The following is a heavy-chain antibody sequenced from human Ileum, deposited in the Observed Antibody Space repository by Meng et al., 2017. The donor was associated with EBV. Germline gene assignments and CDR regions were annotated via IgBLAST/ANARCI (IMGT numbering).Heavy chain of an antibody. CDR2: VNYNGDS. D-gene: IGHD1-26*01. J-gene: IGHJ4*02. CDR3: ARDLRVGGAFDY. CDR1: GASVTSSGYY. Sequence: QVQRQPPGPGLVRPSETLSLTGTVSGASVTSSGYYWSWLRQSPGKGLEWLGYVNYNGDSTYNPSLKSRVTIFIDTSKKQFYLNLTSATAADTAIYYCARDLRVGGAFDYWGQGTLVTVSS. V-gene: IGHV4-61*08.